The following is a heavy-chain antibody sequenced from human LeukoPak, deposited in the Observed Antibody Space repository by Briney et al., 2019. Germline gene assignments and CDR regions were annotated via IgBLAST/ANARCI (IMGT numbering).Heavy chain of an antibody. CDR1: GLTFSSHA. CDR3: ASGPPSETYFAVFDY. Sequence: AGGSLRLSCVASGLTFSSHAMTWVRQTPEKGLEWVSGITGSGASTYHAESVKGRFTISRDNSKNTLYLQMNNLRAEDTAVYYCASGPPSETYFAVFDYWGQGTLVTVSS. J-gene: IGHJ4*02. CDR2: ITGSGAST. D-gene: IGHD1-26*01. V-gene: IGHV3-23*01.